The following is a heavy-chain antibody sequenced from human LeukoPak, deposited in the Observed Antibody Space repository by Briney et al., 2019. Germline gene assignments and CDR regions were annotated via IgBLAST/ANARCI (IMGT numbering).Heavy chain of an antibody. Sequence: GASVKVSCKASGGTFSSYGISWVRQAPGQGLEWMGWISAYNGNTNYAQKLQGRVTMTTDTSTSTAYMELRSLRSDDTAVYYCARDYLGHHPDEERYFDYWGQGTLVTVSS. CDR3: ARDYLGHHPDEERYFDY. CDR1: GGTFSSYG. J-gene: IGHJ4*02. V-gene: IGHV1-18*01. D-gene: IGHD1-26*01. CDR2: ISAYNGNT.